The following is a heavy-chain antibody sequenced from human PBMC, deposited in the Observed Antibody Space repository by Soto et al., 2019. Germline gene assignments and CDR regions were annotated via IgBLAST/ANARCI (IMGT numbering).Heavy chain of an antibody. V-gene: IGHV3-33*01. CDR1: GFTFNTYS. CDR2: ICYDGTQK. Sequence: QVQLEESGVDMVQPGRSLRLSCEASGFTFNTYSMHWVRQPPGKGLEWLAAICYDGTQKYYADSVKGRFIISRDNSKKLLYLEMNSLRAEYTAVYYCARAGGTTVTGLWHFDSWGQGTLVTVSS. J-gene: IGHJ4*02. CDR3: ARAGGTTVTGLWHFDS. D-gene: IGHD4-17*01.